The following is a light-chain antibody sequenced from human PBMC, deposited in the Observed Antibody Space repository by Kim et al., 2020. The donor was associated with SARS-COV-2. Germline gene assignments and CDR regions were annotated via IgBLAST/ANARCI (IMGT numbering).Light chain of an antibody. Sequence: DIQMTQSPSTLSASVGDRVNITCRASQSISSWLAWYQQKPGKAPKLLIYDASSLESGVPSRLSGSGSGTEFTLTISSLQPDDFATYYCQQYNSYSWTFGQGTKVDIK. CDR1: QSISSW. J-gene: IGKJ1*01. V-gene: IGKV1-5*01. CDR2: DAS. CDR3: QQYNSYSWT.